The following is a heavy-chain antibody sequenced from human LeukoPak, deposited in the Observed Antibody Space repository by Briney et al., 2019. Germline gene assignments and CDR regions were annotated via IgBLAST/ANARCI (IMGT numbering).Heavy chain of an antibody. V-gene: IGHV5-51*01. D-gene: IGHD4-11*01. CDR1: GYTFTSYW. CDR3: ARLLTTVIIDAFDI. Sequence: GESLKISCEGSGYTFTSYWIGWVRQMPGKGLEWMGIIYPGDSDTRYSPSFQGQVTISADKSISTAYLQWSSLKASDTAMYYCARLLTTVIIDAFDIWGQGTMVTVSS. CDR2: IYPGDSDT. J-gene: IGHJ3*02.